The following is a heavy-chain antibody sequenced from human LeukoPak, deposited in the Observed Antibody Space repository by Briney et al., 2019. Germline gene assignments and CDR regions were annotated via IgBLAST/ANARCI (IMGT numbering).Heavy chain of an antibody. CDR3: AKEQYSSGWYNFDY. CDR2: IWYDGGNK. CDR1: GFTFSSYG. Sequence: GRSLRLSCAASGFTFSSYGMHWVRQAPGKGLEWVAVIWYDGGNKYYADSVKGRFTISRDNSKNTLYLQMNSLRAEDTAVYYCAKEQYSSGWYNFDYWGQGTLVTVSS. J-gene: IGHJ4*02. D-gene: IGHD6-19*01. V-gene: IGHV3-33*06.